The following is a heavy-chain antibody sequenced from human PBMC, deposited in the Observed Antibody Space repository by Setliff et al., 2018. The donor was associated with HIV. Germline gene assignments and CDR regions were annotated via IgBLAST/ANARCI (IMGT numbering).Heavy chain of an antibody. CDR1: GYTLTSYE. V-gene: IGHV1-8*02. Sequence: ASVKVSCKASGYTLTSYEINWVRQATGQGLEWMGWMNPNSGDTGYARKFQGRVTMTRNTSISTAFMELSSLRSEDTAVYYCARGRSLVRGSGSPEYMDVWGKGTTVTVSS. J-gene: IGHJ6*03. CDR2: MNPNSGDT. D-gene: IGHD3-10*01. CDR3: ARGRSLVRGSGSPEYMDV.